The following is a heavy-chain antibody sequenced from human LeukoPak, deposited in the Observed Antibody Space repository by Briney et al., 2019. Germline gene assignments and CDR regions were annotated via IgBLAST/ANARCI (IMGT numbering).Heavy chain of an antibody. CDR3: ARDRGRYRAFDP. CDR1: GFTFSSYS. J-gene: IGHJ5*02. V-gene: IGHV3-21*01. CDR2: ISSSSSYI. D-gene: IGHD6-19*01. Sequence: PGGSLRLSCAASGFTFSSYSMNWVRQAPGKGVEWVSSISSSSSYIYYADSVKGRFTISRDNAKNSLYLQMNSLRAEDTAVYYCARDRGRYRAFDPWGQGTLVTVSS.